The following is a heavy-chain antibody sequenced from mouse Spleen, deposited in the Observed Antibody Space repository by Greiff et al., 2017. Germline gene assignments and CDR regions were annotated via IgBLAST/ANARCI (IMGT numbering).Heavy chain of an antibody. CDR1: GYTFTSYW. CDR2: IDPSDSYT. J-gene: IGHJ2*01. Sequence: QVQLQQPGAELVKPGASVKLSCKASGYTFTSYWMQWVKQRPGQGLEWIGEIDPSDSYTNYNQKFKGKATLTVDTSSSTAYMQLSSLTSEDSAVYYCARSRGLFFFDYWGQGTTLTVSS. V-gene: IGHV1-50*01. D-gene: IGHD1-1*01. CDR3: ARSRGLFFFDY.